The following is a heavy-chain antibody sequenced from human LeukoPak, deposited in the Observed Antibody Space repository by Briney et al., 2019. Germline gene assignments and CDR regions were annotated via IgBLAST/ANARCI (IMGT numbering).Heavy chain of an antibody. D-gene: IGHD3-9*01. CDR2: ISSSGSTI. CDR1: GFTFSSYE. CDR3: AREGVYDILTGAVDY. V-gene: IGHV3-48*03. J-gene: IGHJ4*02. Sequence: GGSLRLSCAASGFTFSSYEMNWVRQAPGKGLEWVSYISSSGSTIYHADSVKGRFTISRDNAKNSLYLQMNSLRAEDTAVYYCAREGVYDILTGAVDYWGQGTLVTVSS.